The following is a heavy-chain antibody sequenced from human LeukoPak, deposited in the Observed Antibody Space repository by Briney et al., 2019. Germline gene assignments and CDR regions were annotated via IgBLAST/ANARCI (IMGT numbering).Heavy chain of an antibody. D-gene: IGHD6-19*01. Sequence: GGSLRLSCAASGFTFSSYAMSWVRQAPGKGLEWVSAISGSGGSTYYADSVKGRFTISRDNSKNTLYLQVNSLRAEDTAVYYCAKDTGSGYNLDAFDIWGQGTMVTVSS. CDR2: ISGSGGST. CDR3: AKDTGSGYNLDAFDI. CDR1: GFTFSSYA. V-gene: IGHV3-23*01. J-gene: IGHJ3*02.